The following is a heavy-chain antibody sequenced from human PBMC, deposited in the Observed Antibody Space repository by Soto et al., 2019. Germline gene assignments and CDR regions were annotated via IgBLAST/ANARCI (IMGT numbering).Heavy chain of an antibody. CDR2: IKNKADGGTT. CDR1: GITFTNAW. D-gene: IGHD4-17*01. CDR3: TTDPGDYEDF. V-gene: IGHV3-15*01. Sequence: EVQLVESGGDLVKPGGCLRLSCAASGITFTNAWMSWVRQAPGKGLECVGRIKNKADGGTTDYAAPVRGRFTISRDDSQNTLFLQMNSLETADTAVYYCTTDPGDYEDFWGRGTLVTVSS. J-gene: IGHJ2*01.